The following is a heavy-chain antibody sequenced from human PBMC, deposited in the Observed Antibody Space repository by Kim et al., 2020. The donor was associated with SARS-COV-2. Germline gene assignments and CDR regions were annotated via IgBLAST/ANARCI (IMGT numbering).Heavy chain of an antibody. CDR2: IYYSGST. J-gene: IGHJ4*02. D-gene: IGHD1-26*01. V-gene: IGHV4-59*01. CDR3: ARDGGSYHFDY. CDR1: GGSISSYY. Sequence: SETLSLTCTVSGGSISSYYWSWIRQPPGKGLEWIGYIYYSGSTNYNPSLKSRVTISVDTSKNQFSLKLSSVTAADTAVYYCARDGGSYHFDYWGQGTLVTVSS.